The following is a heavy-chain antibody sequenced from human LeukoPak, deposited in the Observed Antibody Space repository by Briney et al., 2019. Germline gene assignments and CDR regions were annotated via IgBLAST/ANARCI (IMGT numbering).Heavy chain of an antibody. D-gene: IGHD3-3*01. CDR3: AKGRLRFLEWLLWEYYYYYMDV. CDR2: ISGSGGST. CDR1: GFTFSSYA. Sequence: GGSLRLSCAASGFTFSSYAMSWVRQAPGKGLEWVSAISGSGGSTYYADSVKGRFTIPRDNSKNTLYLQMNSLRAEDTAVYYCAKGRLRFLEWLLWEYYYYYMDVWGKGTTVTVSS. V-gene: IGHV3-23*01. J-gene: IGHJ6*03.